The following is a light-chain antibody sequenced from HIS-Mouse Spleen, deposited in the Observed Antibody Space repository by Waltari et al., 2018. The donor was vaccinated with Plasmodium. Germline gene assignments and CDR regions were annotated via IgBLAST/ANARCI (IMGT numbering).Light chain of an antibody. J-gene: IGLJ3*02. CDR1: ALPNKY. V-gene: IGLV3-10*01. CDR3: YSTDSSGNHRV. Sequence: SYELTQPPSASVSPGQTARITCSGAALPNKYAYWYQQKSGQAPVLVIYEDSKRPSGIPERFSGSSSGTMATLTISGAQVEDEADYYCYSTDSSGNHRVFGGGTKLTVL. CDR2: EDS.